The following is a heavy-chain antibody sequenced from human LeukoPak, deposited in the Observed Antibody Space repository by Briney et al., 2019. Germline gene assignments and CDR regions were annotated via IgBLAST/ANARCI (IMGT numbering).Heavy chain of an antibody. V-gene: IGHV5-51*01. CDR3: AIGGDATTSCYRCFNY. D-gene: IGHD2-2*01. CDR2: INPGDSDT. J-gene: IGHJ4*02. CDR1: GYRFTNYR. Sequence: GESLTISCQGSGYRFTNYRSGWVGQMHGKDLEWMGIINPGDSDTRYSPSFRGQVTISADKSISTAYLQWSSLKASDSAMYYCAIGGDATTSCYRCFNYWGQGTLVTVSS.